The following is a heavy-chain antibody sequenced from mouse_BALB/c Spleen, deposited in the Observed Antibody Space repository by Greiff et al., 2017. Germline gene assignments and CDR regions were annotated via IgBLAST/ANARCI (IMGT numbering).Heavy chain of an antibody. D-gene: IGHD2-4*01. CDR2: ISSGGST. V-gene: IGHV5-6-5*01. CDR1: GFTFSSYA. CDR3: AREAVYYDYDDAMDY. Sequence: EVKVVESGGGLVKPGGSLKLSCAASGFTFSSYAMSWVRQTPEKRLEWVASISSGGSTYYPDSVKGRFTISRDNARNILYLQMSSLRSEDTAMYYCAREAVYYDYDDAMDYWGQGTSVTVSS. J-gene: IGHJ4*01.